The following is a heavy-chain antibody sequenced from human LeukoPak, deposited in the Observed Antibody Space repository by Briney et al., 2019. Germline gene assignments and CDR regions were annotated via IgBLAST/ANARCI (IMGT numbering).Heavy chain of an antibody. Sequence: PGGSLRLSCAASGFTFSSYWMHWVRQAPGKGLVWISRINSDGSSTSYAVSVKGRFTISRDNAKNTLYLQMNSLRAEDTAVYYCASYGSGSYHDAFDIWGQGTMVTVSS. CDR2: INSDGSST. CDR3: ASYGSGSYHDAFDI. V-gene: IGHV3-74*01. J-gene: IGHJ3*02. CDR1: GFTFSSYW. D-gene: IGHD3-10*01.